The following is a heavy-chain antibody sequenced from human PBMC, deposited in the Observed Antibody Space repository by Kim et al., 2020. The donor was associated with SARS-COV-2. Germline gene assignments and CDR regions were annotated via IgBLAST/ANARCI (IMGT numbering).Heavy chain of an antibody. J-gene: IGHJ6*02. V-gene: IGHV4-34*01. D-gene: IGHD2-2*01. CDR2: INHSGST. CDR3: ARGNPSFRYCSSTSCYWQDRLYYYYGMDV. CDR1: GGSFSGYY. Sequence: SETLSLTCAVYGGSFSGYYWSWIRQPPGKGLEWIGEINHSGSTNYNPSLKSRVTISVDTSKNQFSLKLSSVTAADTAVYYCARGNPSFRYCSSTSCYWQDRLYYYYGMDVWGQGTTVTVSS.